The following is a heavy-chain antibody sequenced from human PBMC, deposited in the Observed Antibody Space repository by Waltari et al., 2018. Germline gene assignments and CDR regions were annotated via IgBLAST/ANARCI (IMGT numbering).Heavy chain of an antibody. V-gene: IGHV3-7*03. CDR2: IKQDGSEK. Sequence: EVQLVESGGGLVQPGGSLRLSCAASGFTFSSYWMSWVRKAPGKGLEWVANIKQDGSEKYYVDSVKGRFTISRDNAKNSLYLQMNSLRAEDTAVYYCARDGVVPAATSDYWGQGTLVTVSS. CDR3: ARDGVVPAATSDY. D-gene: IGHD2-2*01. CDR1: GFTFSSYW. J-gene: IGHJ4*02.